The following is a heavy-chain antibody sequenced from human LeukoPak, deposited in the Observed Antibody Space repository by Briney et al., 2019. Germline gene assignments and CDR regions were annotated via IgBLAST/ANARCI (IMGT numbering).Heavy chain of an antibody. D-gene: IGHD1-7*01. CDR2: ISYDGSNK. V-gene: IGHV3-30-3*01. CDR1: GFTFSSYA. CDR3: ARDSHWNYVVPFAFLDY. Sequence: GRSLRLSCAASGFTFSSYAMHWVRQAPGKGLEWVAVISYDGSNKYYADSVKGRFTISRDNSKNTLYLQMNSLRAEDTAVYYCARDSHWNYVVPFAFLDYWGQGTLVTVSS. J-gene: IGHJ4*02.